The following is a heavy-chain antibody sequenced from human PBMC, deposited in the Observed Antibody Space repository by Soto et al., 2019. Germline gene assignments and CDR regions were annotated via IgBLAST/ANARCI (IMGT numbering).Heavy chain of an antibody. D-gene: IGHD1-26*01. J-gene: IGHJ6*02. CDR3: ARKYRYSGSYDYYYYGMDV. V-gene: IGHV1-69*01. Sequence: QVQLVQSGSEVKKPGSSGKVSCKASGGTFSSYASSWVRQAPGQGLEWMGGIIPIFGTANYAQKFQGRVTITADESTSTAYMELSSLRSEDTAVYYCARKYRYSGSYDYYYYGMDVWGQGTTVTVSS. CDR1: GGTFSSYA. CDR2: IIPIFGTA.